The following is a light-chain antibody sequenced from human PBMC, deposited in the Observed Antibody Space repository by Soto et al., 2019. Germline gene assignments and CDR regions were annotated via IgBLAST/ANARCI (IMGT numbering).Light chain of an antibody. V-gene: IGLV2-23*02. J-gene: IGLJ1*01. CDR3: CSFAGSNAYNYV. CDR1: ISDVGSHNL. Sequence: QSVLTQPASVSGSPGQSITISCTGTISDVGSHNLVSWYQQHPGKAPKLIIYEVSERPSGVSTRFSGSKSGNTASLTVSGLQPDDEADYKCCSFAGSNAYNYVFGTGTKVTVL. CDR2: EVS.